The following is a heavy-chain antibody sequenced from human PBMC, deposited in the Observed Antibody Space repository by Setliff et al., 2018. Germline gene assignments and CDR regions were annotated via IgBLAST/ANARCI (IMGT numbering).Heavy chain of an antibody. CDR3: VRLAGQLGQTRSNYYYYYYMDV. CDR1: GFTFSRYW. CDR2: IKEDGGEQ. Sequence: PGGSLRLSCVASGFTFSRYWMTWVRQAPGKGLEWVANIKEDGGEQYYVDSVKGRFTISRDNAKNSLYLQMNSLAAEDTAVFYCVRLAGQLGQTRSNYYYYYYMDVWGKGTTVTVSS. V-gene: IGHV3-7*01. D-gene: IGHD6-6*01. J-gene: IGHJ6*03.